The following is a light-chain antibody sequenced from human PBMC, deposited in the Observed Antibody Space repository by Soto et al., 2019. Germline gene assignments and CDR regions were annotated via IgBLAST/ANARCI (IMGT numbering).Light chain of an antibody. CDR3: QQYNNWAPIT. Sequence: EIEMTQSPATLSVSPGERATLSCRASQSVSSNLAWYQQKPGQAPRLLIYGASTRATGIPARFSGSGSGTEFTLTISSLQSEDVAVYYCQQYNNWAPITFGQGTRLEIK. CDR1: QSVSSN. J-gene: IGKJ5*01. V-gene: IGKV3-15*01. CDR2: GAS.